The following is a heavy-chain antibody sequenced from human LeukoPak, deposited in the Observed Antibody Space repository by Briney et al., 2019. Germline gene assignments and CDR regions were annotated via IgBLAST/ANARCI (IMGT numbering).Heavy chain of an antibody. CDR2: IHYSGRT. CDR1: GGSITGFY. J-gene: IGHJ4*02. CDR3: ARRDSSGGYYFDY. V-gene: IGHV4-59*08. D-gene: IGHD6-19*01. Sequence: SETLSLTCTVSGGSITGFYWSWIRKPPGKGLEWIGYIHYSGRTNYNPSLKSRLTISVDTSKNQFSLKLSSVTAADTAVYYCARRDSSGGYYFDYWGQGTLVTVSS.